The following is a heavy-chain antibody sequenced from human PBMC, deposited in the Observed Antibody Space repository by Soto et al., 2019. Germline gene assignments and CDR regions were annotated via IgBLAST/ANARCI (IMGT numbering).Heavy chain of an antibody. V-gene: IGHV4-59*11. CDR1: GGSISGHY. D-gene: IGHD6-19*01. J-gene: IGHJ4*02. CDR3: ARVGSSGWSPDY. Sequence: SETLSLTCSVSGGSISGHYWTWIRQSPGKGLEWIGYIFYSGSTNYNPSLKSRVTISVDTSKNQFSLKLSSVTAADTAVYYCARVGSSGWSPDYWGRGTLVTVSS. CDR2: IFYSGST.